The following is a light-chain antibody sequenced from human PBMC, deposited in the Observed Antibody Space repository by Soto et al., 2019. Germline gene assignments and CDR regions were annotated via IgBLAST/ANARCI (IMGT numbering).Light chain of an antibody. V-gene: IGKV1-5*01. J-gene: IGKJ4*01. Sequence: DIQMTQSPSTLSASVGDRVTITCRASQSISNWLAWYQQKPGKAPKLLVYHASSLAIGVPSRFSGSGSGTEFTLTLSSLQPDDFATYFCQKYNTYPLTFGGGTQVEIE. CDR2: HAS. CDR3: QKYNTYPLT. CDR1: QSISNW.